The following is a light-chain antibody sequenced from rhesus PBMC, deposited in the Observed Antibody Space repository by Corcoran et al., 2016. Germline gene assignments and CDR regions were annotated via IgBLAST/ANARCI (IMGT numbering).Light chain of an antibody. CDR1: QGITND. J-gene: IGKJ3*01. Sequence: DIQMTQSPSSLSASVGDRVTITCRASQGITNDLAWYQQKPGETPKLLIYEASSLQSGIPSRFSDSGSGTDCTLTISSLQSEDFSTYYCQHYYNTPFTFGPGTKLDIK. CDR3: QHYYNTPFT. CDR2: EAS. V-gene: IGKV1-25*01.